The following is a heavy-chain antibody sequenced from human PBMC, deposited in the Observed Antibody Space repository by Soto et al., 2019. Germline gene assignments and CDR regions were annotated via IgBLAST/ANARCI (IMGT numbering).Heavy chain of an antibody. J-gene: IGHJ6*02. D-gene: IGHD2-8*01. CDR2: ISGYNGDT. CDR1: GYTFSRYG. V-gene: IGHV1-18*01. Sequence: QGQRVQSGPEVKKPGASVKVSCKASGYTFSRYGISWVRQAPGQGLEWMGWISGYNGDTKYAQKVQGRVTMTIDTSTYTAYMELRSLTSDDTAIYYCAKNGQPPYYYYGMDVWGQGTTVTVSS. CDR3: AKNGQPPYYYYGMDV.